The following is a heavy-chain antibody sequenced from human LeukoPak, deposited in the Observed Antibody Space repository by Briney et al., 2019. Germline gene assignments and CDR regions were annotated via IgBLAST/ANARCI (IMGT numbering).Heavy chain of an antibody. J-gene: IGHJ4*02. D-gene: IGHD3-22*01. CDR2: INHSGST. CDR1: GGSFSGYY. Sequence: SETLSLTCAVYGGSFSGYYWSWIRQPSGKGLEWIGEINHSGSTNYNPSLKSRATISVDKSKNQFSLKLSSVTAADTAVYYCARDGRYYDSSGYIRGFDYWGQGTLVTVSS. V-gene: IGHV4-34*01. CDR3: ARDGRYYDSSGYIRGFDY.